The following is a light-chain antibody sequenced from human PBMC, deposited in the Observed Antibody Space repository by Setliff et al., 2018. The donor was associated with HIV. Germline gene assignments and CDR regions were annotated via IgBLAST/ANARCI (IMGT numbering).Light chain of an antibody. CDR2: SNN. V-gene: IGLV1-44*01. CDR3: AAWDDSLVWA. CDR1: SSNIGSNT. Sequence: VLTQPPSASGTPGQRVTISCSGSSSNIGSNTVNWYQQLPGTAPKLLIYSNNQRPSGVPDRFSGSKSDTSASLAISGLQSEDEADYYCAAWDDSLVWAFGGGTK. J-gene: IGLJ3*02.